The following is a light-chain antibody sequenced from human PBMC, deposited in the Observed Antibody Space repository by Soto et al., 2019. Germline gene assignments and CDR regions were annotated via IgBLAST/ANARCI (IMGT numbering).Light chain of an antibody. V-gene: IGLV2-14*01. Sequence: QPVLTQPASVSGSPGQSITIYCTGTSSDVGGYNYVSWYQQHPGKAPKLMIYEVSNRPSGVSNRFSGSKSGNTASLTISGLQAEDEADYYCSSYTSSSTLYVFGTGTKLTVL. J-gene: IGLJ1*01. CDR2: EVS. CDR1: SSDVGGYNY. CDR3: SSYTSSSTLYV.